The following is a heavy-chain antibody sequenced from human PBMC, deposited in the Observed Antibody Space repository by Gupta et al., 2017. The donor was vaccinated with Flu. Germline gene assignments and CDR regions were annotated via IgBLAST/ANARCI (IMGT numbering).Heavy chain of an antibody. D-gene: IGHD5-12*01. Sequence: QVQLVQSGAEVKKPGSSVKVSCKASGGTFSSYAISWVRQAPGQGLEWMGGIIPIFGTANYAQKFQGRVTITADESTSTAYMELSSLRSEDTAVYYCARLTEMATIVGYYYYGMDVWGQGTTVTVSS. V-gene: IGHV1-69*01. CDR1: GGTFSSYA. CDR2: IIPIFGTA. CDR3: ARLTEMATIVGYYYYGMDV. J-gene: IGHJ6*02.